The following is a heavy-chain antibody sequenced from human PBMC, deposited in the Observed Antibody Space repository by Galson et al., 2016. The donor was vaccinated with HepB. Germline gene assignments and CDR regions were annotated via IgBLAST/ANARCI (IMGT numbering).Heavy chain of an antibody. CDR2: IEFSGNS. V-gene: IGHV4-30-4*01. D-gene: IGHD4-17*01. J-gene: IGHJ4*02. CDR3: STSSWSGDFGRFYFDY. CDR1: GGSISSGDYY. Sequence: LSLTCTVSGGSISSGDYYWSWIRQPPGKGLEWIGFIEFSGNSYYNPSLKSRVTISVDTSKKQFSLKLTSVTAADTAVYYCSTSSWSGDFGRFYFDYWGQGTLVTVSS.